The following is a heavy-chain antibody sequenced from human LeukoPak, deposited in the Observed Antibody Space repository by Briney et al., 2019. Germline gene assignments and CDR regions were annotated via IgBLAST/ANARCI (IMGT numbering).Heavy chain of an antibody. CDR3: ARKPWIQLWSFFDY. CDR2: INHSGST. D-gene: IGHD5-18*01. Sequence: SETLSLTCAVYGGSFSGYYWSWIRQPPGKGLEWIGEINHSGSTTYNPTLKSRATISVDTSKNQFSLKLSSVTAADTAVYYCARKPWIQLWSFFDYWGQGTLVTVSS. CDR1: GGSFSGYY. J-gene: IGHJ4*02. V-gene: IGHV4-34*01.